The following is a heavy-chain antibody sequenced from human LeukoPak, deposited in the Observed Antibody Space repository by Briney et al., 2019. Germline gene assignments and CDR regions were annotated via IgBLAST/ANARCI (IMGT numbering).Heavy chain of an antibody. CDR2: ISSSSSYI. CDR3: ARDQAVANFDY. CDR1: GFTFSSYS. J-gene: IGHJ4*02. Sequence: SGGSLRLSCAASGFTFSSYSMNWVRQAPGKGLEWVSSISSSSSYIYYADSVKGRFTISRDNAKNSLYLQMNSLRAEDTAVNYCARDQAVANFDYWGQGTLVTVSS. V-gene: IGHV3-21*01. D-gene: IGHD6-19*01.